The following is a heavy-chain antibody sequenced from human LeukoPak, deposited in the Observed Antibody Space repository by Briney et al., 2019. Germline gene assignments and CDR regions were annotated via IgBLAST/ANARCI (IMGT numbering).Heavy chain of an antibody. Sequence: ASVKVSCKASGYTFTGYYMHWVRQAPGQGLEWMGWINPNSGGTNYAQKFQGRVTMTRDTSISTAYMELSRLRSDDTAVYYCARARGAVIQPDSVFLGPHRDTWTYYFDYWGQGTLVTVSS. D-gene: IGHD3-3*01. CDR3: ARARGAVIQPDSVFLGPHRDTWTYYFDY. CDR1: GYTFTGYY. J-gene: IGHJ4*02. V-gene: IGHV1-2*02. CDR2: INPNSGGT.